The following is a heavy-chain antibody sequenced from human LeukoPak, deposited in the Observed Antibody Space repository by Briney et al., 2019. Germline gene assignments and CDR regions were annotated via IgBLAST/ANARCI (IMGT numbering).Heavy chain of an antibody. CDR2: IYTSGST. Sequence: NPSETLSLTCTVSGGSISSCYWSWIRQPAGKGLEWIGRIYTSGSTNYNPSLKGRVTMSVDTSKNQFSLKLSSVTAADTAVYYCARGPDNWNLQSFDYWGQGTLVTVSS. D-gene: IGHD1-7*01. CDR3: ARGPDNWNLQSFDY. J-gene: IGHJ4*02. CDR1: GGSISSCY. V-gene: IGHV4-4*07.